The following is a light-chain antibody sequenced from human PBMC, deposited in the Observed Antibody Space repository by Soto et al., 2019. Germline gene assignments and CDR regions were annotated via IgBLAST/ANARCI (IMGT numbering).Light chain of an antibody. CDR3: QQYGFLPFT. V-gene: IGKV3-20*01. J-gene: IGKJ3*01. CDR1: QSITSSY. Sequence: EIVLTQSPGTLSLSPGERATLSCRASQSITSSYLAWYQQKPGQAPRLLIYGASSRATGIPDRFSGSGSGTDFTLTISRLEPEDFAVYNCQQYGFLPFTFGPGTKVDIK. CDR2: GAS.